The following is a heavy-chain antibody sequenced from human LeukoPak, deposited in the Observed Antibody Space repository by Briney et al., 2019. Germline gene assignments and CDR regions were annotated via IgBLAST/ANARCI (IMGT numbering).Heavy chain of an antibody. CDR2: ISGSGGST. CDR3: AKALGAYVFDY. V-gene: IGHV3-23*01. Sequence: GGSLRLSCAASGFTFNNFAMSWVRQAPGKGLEWVSAISGSGGSTYYAYSVKGRFTISRDNSKNTLYLQMNSLKAEDTAVYYCAKALGAYVFDYWGQGTLVTVSS. CDR1: GFTFNNFA. J-gene: IGHJ4*02. D-gene: IGHD3-16*01.